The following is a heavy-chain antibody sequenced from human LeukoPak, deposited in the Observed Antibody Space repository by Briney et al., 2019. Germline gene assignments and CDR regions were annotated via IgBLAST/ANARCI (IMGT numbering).Heavy chain of an antibody. CDR3: ARETPSRYFDY. D-gene: IGHD4-23*01. CDR2: INPNSGGT. Sequence: ASVKVSCKVSGYTLTELSMHWVRQAPGQGLEWMGWINPNSGGTNYAQKFQGRVTMTRDTSISTAYMELSSLRSDDTAVYYCARETPSRYFDYWGQGTLVTVSS. J-gene: IGHJ4*02. V-gene: IGHV1-2*02. CDR1: GYTLTELS.